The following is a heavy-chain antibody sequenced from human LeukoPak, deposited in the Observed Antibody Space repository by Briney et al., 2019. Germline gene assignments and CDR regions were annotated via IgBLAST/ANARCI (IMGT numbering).Heavy chain of an antibody. CDR1: GFTFSSYG. Sequence: GGSLRLSCAASGFTFSSYGMSWVRQAPGKGLEWVSAISGSGGSTYYADSVKGRFTISRDNSKNTLYLQMNSLRAEDTAVYYCAKGGVEHYYDSSGPLDYWGQGTLVTVSS. V-gene: IGHV3-23*01. D-gene: IGHD3-22*01. CDR3: AKGGVEHYYDSSGPLDY. CDR2: ISGSGGST. J-gene: IGHJ4*02.